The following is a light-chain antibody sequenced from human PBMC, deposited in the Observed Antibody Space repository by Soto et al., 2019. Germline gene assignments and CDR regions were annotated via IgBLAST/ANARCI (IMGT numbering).Light chain of an antibody. CDR1: QSISSW. Sequence: IQMTQSPSTLSASVGDRVTITCRASQSISSWLAWYQQKPGKAPKLLIYKASSLESGVPSRFSGSGSGTEFTHTISSLQPDDFATYYCQQYNSYWTFGQGTKVE. V-gene: IGKV1-5*03. CDR2: KAS. CDR3: QQYNSYWT. J-gene: IGKJ1*01.